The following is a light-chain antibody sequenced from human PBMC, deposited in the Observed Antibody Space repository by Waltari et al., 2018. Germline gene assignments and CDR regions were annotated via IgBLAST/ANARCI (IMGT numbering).Light chain of an antibody. V-gene: IGLV2-23*02. J-gene: IGLJ3*02. CDR1: SSDIGNYNL. CDR3: SSYAGSAISV. Sequence: QSALTQTATVSGSPGQSITISCSGTSSDIGNYNLVSWYQQHPGKAPTLIIYDVYKRPSGVSNRFSGSKSGNTAFLAISGLQTADEADYCCSSYAGSAISVFGGGTKLTVL. CDR2: DVY.